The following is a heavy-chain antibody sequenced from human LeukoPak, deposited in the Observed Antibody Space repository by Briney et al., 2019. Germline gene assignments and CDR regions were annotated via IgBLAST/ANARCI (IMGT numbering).Heavy chain of an antibody. J-gene: IGHJ6*02. Sequence: PGRSLRLSCAASGFTFSSYGMHWVRQAPGKGLEWVAVIWYDGSNKYYADSVKGRFTISRDNSKNTLYLQMNSLRAEDTVVYYCARWNYDILTDKSLGPSGYYYGMDVWGQGTTVTVSS. V-gene: IGHV3-33*01. CDR2: IWYDGSNK. CDR3: ARWNYDILTDKSLGPSGYYYGMDV. D-gene: IGHD3-9*01. CDR1: GFTFSSYG.